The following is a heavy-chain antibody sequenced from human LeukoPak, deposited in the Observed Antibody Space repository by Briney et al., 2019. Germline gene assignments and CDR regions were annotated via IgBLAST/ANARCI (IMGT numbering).Heavy chain of an antibody. J-gene: IGHJ5*02. CDR1: GFTFSSYE. CDR3: ARFAPYSSSWNWFDP. D-gene: IGHD6-13*01. Sequence: TGGSLRLSCAASGFTFSSYEMNWVRQAPGKGLEWVSYISSSGSTIYYADSVKGRFTISRDNAKNSLYLQMNSLRAEDTAVYYCARFAPYSSSWNWFDPWGQGTLVTVSS. CDR2: ISSSGSTI. V-gene: IGHV3-48*03.